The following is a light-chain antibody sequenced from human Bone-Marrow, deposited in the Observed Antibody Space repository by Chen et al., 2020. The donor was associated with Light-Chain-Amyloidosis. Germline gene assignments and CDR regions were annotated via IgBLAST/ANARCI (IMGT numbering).Light chain of an antibody. V-gene: IGLV3-21*02. CDR3: QVWDRSSDRPV. CDR2: DDS. Sequence: SYVLTQPSSVSVAPGQTATIACGGNNIGSTSVHWYQQTPGQAPLLVVYDDSDRPSGIPERLSGSNSGNTATLTISRVEAGDEADYYCQVWDRSSDRPVFGGGIKLIVL. J-gene: IGLJ3*02. CDR1: NIGSTS.